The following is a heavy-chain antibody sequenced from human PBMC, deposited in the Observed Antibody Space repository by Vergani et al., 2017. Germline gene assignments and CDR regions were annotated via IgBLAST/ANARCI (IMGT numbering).Heavy chain of an antibody. CDR3: ARDLSHYYGSGSYDWFDP. D-gene: IGHD3-10*01. V-gene: IGHV3-21*01. J-gene: IGHJ5*02. Sequence: EVQLVESGGGLVKPGGCLRLSCAASGFTFSSYSMNWVRQAPGKGLEWVSSISSSSSYIYYADSVKGRFTISRDNAKNSLYLQMNSLRAEDTAVYYCARDLSHYYGSGSYDWFDPWGQGTLVTVSS. CDR1: GFTFSSYS. CDR2: ISSSSSYI.